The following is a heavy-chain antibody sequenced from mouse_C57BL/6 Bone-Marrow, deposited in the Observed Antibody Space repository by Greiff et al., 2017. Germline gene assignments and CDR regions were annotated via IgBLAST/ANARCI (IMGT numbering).Heavy chain of an antibody. CDR3: ARGGNYGGYYFDH. D-gene: IGHD2-1*01. Sequence: QVQLLQSGAELVKPGASVKMSCKASGYTFTTYPIEWIQQNHGKSLEWIGNISPDNDYTNYNEKFKGKATLTGEKSSSTVYLELSRFTSDDSAVYYGARGGNYGGYYFDHRGQGTTLTVSS. CDR2: ISPDNDYT. CDR1: GYTFTTYP. V-gene: IGHV1-47*01. J-gene: IGHJ2*01.